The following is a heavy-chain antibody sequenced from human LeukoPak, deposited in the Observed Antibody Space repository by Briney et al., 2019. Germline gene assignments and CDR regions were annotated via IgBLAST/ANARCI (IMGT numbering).Heavy chain of an antibody. D-gene: IGHD3-10*01. CDR2: VTGSGGTT. CDR1: GFTFSSHG. CDR3: VRSSSGPLDY. J-gene: IGHJ4*02. Sequence: GGSLRLSCAASGFTFSSHGMNWVRQAPGKGLEWVSGVTGSGGTTYYADSVQGRFTISRDNAKNSLYLQMNSLRADDTAAYYCVRSSSGPLDYWGQGALVTVSS. V-gene: IGHV3-21*01.